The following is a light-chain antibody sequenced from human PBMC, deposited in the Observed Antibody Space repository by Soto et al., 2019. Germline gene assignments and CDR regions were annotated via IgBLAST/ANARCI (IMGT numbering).Light chain of an antibody. Sequence: GLGPSASWSGSPGQSITISCTGTSGDIGSYKRVSWYQQHPGKAPTLIIYEFTERPSGSSNRFSCSKSGNTASLAISELQPDDESEYYFSSYTNLNTMASVFGTGTKVTGL. V-gene: IGLV2-14*01. CDR2: EFT. CDR3: SSYTNLNTMASV. J-gene: IGLJ1*01. CDR1: SGDIGSYKR.